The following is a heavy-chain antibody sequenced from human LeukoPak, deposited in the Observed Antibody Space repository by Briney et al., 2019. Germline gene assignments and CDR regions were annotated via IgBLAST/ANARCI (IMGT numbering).Heavy chain of an antibody. D-gene: IGHD3-3*01. CDR2: INTSGST. CDR3: ARATYYDFWSGYYTDFGAFDI. V-gene: IGHV4-61*02. Sequence: SETLSLTCTVSGGSISSGSYYWSWIRQLAGKGLEWIGRINTSGSTNYNPSLKSRVTISVATSKNQFSLKLSSVTAADTAVYYCARATYYDFWSGYYTDFGAFDIWGQGTMVTVSS. J-gene: IGHJ3*02. CDR1: GGSISSGSYY.